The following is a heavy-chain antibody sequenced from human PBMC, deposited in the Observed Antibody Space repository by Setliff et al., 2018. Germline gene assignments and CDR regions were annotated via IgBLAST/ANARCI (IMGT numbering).Heavy chain of an antibody. J-gene: IGHJ3*02. Sequence: GASVKVSCKTSRYIFTTYTIHWVRQAPGQRLEWMGWITAANGDTKYSQKFQDRITTTRDTSASTVHMELSSLRSEDTAMYYCAKVSNWALDIWGQGTMVTVSS. CDR3: AKVSNWALDI. V-gene: IGHV1-3*01. CDR2: ITAANGDT. CDR1: RYIFTTYT.